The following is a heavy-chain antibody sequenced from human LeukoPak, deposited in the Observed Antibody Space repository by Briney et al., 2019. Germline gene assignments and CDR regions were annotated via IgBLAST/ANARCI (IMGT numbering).Heavy chain of an antibody. V-gene: IGHV4-39*01. D-gene: IGHD2-8*02. Sequence: KPSETLSLTCTVSGGSISSPNDYWAWIRQPPGKGLEWVGSIYYSGTTYSNPSLMSRVTISVDTSRTQFSLRLSSVTAADTAVYYYARRSHCTSATCQPHWGQGTLVPVSS. CDR1: GGSISSPNDY. CDR3: ARRSHCTSATCQPH. J-gene: IGHJ4*02. CDR2: IYYSGTT.